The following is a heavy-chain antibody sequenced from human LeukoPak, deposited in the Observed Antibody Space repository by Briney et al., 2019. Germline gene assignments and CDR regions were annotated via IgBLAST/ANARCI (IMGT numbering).Heavy chain of an antibody. Sequence: SVKVSCKASGGTFSSYAISWVRQAPGQGLEWMGGIIPIFGTANYAQKFQGRVTITADESTSTAYMELSSLRSEDTAVYYCARGEGSPTGYCTNGVCHYYYYGTDVWGQGTTVTVSS. CDR2: IIPIFGTA. V-gene: IGHV1-69*01. CDR3: ARGEGSPTGYCTNGVCHYYYYGTDV. D-gene: IGHD2-8*01. CDR1: GGTFSSYA. J-gene: IGHJ6*02.